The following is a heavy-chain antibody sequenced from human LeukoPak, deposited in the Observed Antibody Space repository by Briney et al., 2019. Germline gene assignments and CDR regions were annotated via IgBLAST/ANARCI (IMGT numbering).Heavy chain of an antibody. CDR1: GASISRYF. V-gene: IGHV4-4*07. CDR3: ARKDGDY. J-gene: IGHJ4*02. CDR2: IYTSGST. Sequence: SETLSLTCTVSGASISRYFWTWIRQPAGKGLEWIGRIYTSGSTDYNPSLESRVTMSLDTSRNQFSLKLSTVTAADTAVYYCARKDGDYWGQGTLVTVSS.